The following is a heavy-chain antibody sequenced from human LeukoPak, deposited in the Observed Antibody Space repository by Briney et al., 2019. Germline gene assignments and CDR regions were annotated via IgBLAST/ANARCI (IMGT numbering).Heavy chain of an antibody. Sequence: TGGSLRLSCAAPGFTFSSYAMSWVRQAPGKGLEWVSGISGSGGSTYYADSVKGRFTISRDNSKNRLYLQMNSLRAEDTAVYYCAKRPRGNYLDPFDYWGQGTLVTVSS. V-gene: IGHV3-23*01. CDR3: AKRPRGNYLDPFDY. CDR2: ISGSGGST. CDR1: GFTFSSYA. D-gene: IGHD3-10*01. J-gene: IGHJ4*02.